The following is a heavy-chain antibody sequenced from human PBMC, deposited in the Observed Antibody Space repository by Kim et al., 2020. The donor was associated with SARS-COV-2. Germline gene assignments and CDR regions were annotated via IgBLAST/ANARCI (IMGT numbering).Heavy chain of an antibody. CDR2: INPNSGGT. Sequence: ASVKVSCKASGYTFTGYYMHWVRQAPGQGLEWMGRINPNSGGTNYAQKFQGRVTMTRDTSISTAYMELSRLRSDDTAVYYCARHYDFWSRKGAPDWFDPWAQRPLVTVSS. D-gene: IGHD3-3*01. J-gene: IGHJ5*02. V-gene: IGHV1-2*06. CDR3: ARHYDFWSRKGAPDWFDP. CDR1: GYTFTGYY.